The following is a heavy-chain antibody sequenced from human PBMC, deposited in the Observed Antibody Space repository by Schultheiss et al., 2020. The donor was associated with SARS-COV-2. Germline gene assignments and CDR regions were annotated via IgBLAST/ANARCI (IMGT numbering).Heavy chain of an antibody. V-gene: IGHV4-34*01. CDR1: GGSFSGYY. CDR2: INHSGST. Sequence: SETLSLTCAVYGGSFSGYYWSWIRQPPGKGLEWIGEINHSGSTYYNPSLKSRVTISVDTSKNQFSLKLSSVTAADTAVYYCARDSGTNEYWYFDLWGRGTLVTVSS. CDR3: ARDSGTNEYWYFDL. D-gene: IGHD1-1*01. J-gene: IGHJ2*01.